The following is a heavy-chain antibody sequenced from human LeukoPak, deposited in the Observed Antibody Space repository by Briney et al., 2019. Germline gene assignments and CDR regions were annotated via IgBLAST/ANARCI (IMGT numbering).Heavy chain of an antibody. Sequence: PGRSLRLSCAASGFTFSSYAMSWVRQAPGKGLEWVSAISGSGGSTYYADSVKGRFTISRDNSKNTLYLQMNSLRAEDTAVYYCAKGSSGYPDAFDIWGQGTMVTVSS. CDR3: AKGSSGYPDAFDI. CDR2: ISGSGGST. CDR1: GFTFSSYA. D-gene: IGHD3-22*01. V-gene: IGHV3-23*01. J-gene: IGHJ3*02.